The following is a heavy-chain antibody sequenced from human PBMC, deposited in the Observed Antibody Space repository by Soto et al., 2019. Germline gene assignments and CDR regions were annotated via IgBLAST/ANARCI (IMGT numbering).Heavy chain of an antibody. V-gene: IGHV3-73*01. CDR2: IRSKANSYAT. CDR3: TSSQNLVVMSSDAWDY. Sequence: GGSLRLSCAASGFTFSGSAMHWVRQASGKGLEWVGRIRSKANSYATAYAASVKGRFTISRDDSKNTAYLQMNSLKTEDTAVYYCTSSQNLVVMSSDAWDYWGQGTLVTVSS. D-gene: IGHD3-22*01. CDR1: GFTFSGSA. J-gene: IGHJ4*02.